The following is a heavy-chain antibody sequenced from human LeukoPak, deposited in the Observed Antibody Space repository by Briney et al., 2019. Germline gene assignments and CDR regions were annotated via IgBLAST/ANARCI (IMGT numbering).Heavy chain of an antibody. D-gene: IGHD3-10*01. CDR1: GYTFTSYG. V-gene: IGHV1-18*01. Sequence: ASVKVSCKASGYTFTSYGISWVRQAPGQGLEWMGWISAYNGNTNYAQKLQGRVTMTTDTSTSTAYMELRSLRSDDTAVYYCASSPLLYGSGSYLFDPWGQGNLVTVSS. CDR2: ISAYNGNT. J-gene: IGHJ5*02. CDR3: ASSPLLYGSGSYLFDP.